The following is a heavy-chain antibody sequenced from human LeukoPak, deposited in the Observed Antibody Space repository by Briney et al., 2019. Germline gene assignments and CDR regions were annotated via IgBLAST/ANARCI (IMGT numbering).Heavy chain of an antibody. CDR2: ITRSSTYI. Sequence: GGSLRLSCAASGFSFSSYSMTWVRQAPGKGLEWVSCITRSSTYIYYADSVKGRFTISRDNAKNSVYLQMNSLRAEDTAVYYCARDIYYYYYMDVWGKGTTVTVSS. CDR1: GFSFSSYS. J-gene: IGHJ6*03. V-gene: IGHV3-21*01. CDR3: ARDIYYYYYMDV.